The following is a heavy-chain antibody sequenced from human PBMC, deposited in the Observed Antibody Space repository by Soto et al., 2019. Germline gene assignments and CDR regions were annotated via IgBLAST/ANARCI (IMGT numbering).Heavy chain of an antibody. J-gene: IGHJ4*02. Sequence: ASVKVSCKASGDTFSTYTITWVRQAPGQGLEWMGWISAYNGNTNYAQKLQGRVTITADESTSTAYMELSSLRSEDTAVYYCARDAGNWGQGTLVTVSS. CDR1: GDTFSTYT. CDR3: ARDAGN. V-gene: IGHV1-18*01. CDR2: ISAYNGNT.